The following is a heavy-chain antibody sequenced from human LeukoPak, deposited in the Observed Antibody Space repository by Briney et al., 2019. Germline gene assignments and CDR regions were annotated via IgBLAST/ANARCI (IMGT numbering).Heavy chain of an antibody. Sequence: SETLSLTCTVSGGSISSYYWSWVRQPPGKGLEWIGYIYYSGSTNYNPSLKSRVTISVDTSKNQFSLKLSSVTAADTAVYYCARVAYCGGDCYSDAFDIWGQGTMVTVSS. CDR3: ARVAYCGGDCYSDAFDI. J-gene: IGHJ3*02. D-gene: IGHD2-21*02. CDR2: IYYSGST. CDR1: GGSISSYY. V-gene: IGHV4-59*01.